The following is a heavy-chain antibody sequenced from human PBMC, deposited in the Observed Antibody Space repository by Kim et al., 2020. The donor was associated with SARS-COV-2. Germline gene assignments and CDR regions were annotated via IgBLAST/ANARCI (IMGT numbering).Heavy chain of an antibody. CDR3: ARSPVEMATIKAGAYFDY. CDR2: IYTSGST. Sequence: SETLSLTCTVSGGSISSYYWSWIRQPAGKGLEWIGRIYTSGSTNYNPSLKSRVTMSVDTSKNQFSLKLSSVTAADTAVYYCARSPVEMATIKAGAYFDYWGQGTLVTVSS. D-gene: IGHD5-12*01. J-gene: IGHJ4*02. CDR1: GGSISSYY. V-gene: IGHV4-4*07.